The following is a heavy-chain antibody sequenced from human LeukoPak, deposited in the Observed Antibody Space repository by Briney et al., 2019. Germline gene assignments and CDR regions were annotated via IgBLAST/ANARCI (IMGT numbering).Heavy chain of an antibody. J-gene: IGHJ4*02. CDR2: ISGSGGST. CDR3: ARDQYYDTSGFYFDF. V-gene: IGHV3-23*01. CDR1: GFTFSSYA. Sequence: GGSLRLSCAASGFTFSSYAMSWVRQAPGKGLEWVSAISGSGGSTYYADSVKGRFTISRDNSKNTLDLQMNSLRAEDTAVYYCARDQYYDTSGFYFDFWGQGALVTVSS. D-gene: IGHD3-22*01.